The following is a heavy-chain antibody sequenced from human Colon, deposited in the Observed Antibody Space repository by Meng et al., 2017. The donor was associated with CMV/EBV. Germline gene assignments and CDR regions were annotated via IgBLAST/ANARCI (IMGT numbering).Heavy chain of an antibody. V-gene: IGHV3-7*01. CDR2: IQQDGSLT. J-gene: IGHJ3*02. D-gene: IGHD3-3*01. CDR3: VTTAVFEGIVHDAFDI. CDR1: GFIFSNYA. Sequence: GGSLRLSCAASGFIFSNYAMSWVRQTPGKGLEWVASIQQDGSLTYYVDSVKGRFTISRDNAKNSLYLEMNSLRAEDTAVYYCVTTAVFEGIVHDAFDIWGQGTVVTVSS.